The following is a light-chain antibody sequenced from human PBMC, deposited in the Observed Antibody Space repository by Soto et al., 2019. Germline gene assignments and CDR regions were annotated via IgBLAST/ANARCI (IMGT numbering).Light chain of an antibody. J-gene: IGKJ4*01. V-gene: IGKV3-15*01. CDR1: QSVNTN. Sequence: IVMTQSPVTLSVSQGERATLSCRASQSVNTNLAWYQQKPGQAPRLLISDASTRATGIPARFSGSGSGTEFTLTISSLQSEDFAVYYCQPYNKWPQLTFGGGTKVDI. CDR2: DAS. CDR3: QPYNKWPQLT.